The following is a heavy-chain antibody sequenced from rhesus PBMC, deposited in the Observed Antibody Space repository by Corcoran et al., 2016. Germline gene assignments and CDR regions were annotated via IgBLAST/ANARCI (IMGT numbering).Heavy chain of an antibody. V-gene: IGHV4-160*01. J-gene: IGHJ4*01. CDR1: GGSFRSYW. CDR3: ARDSSGWYYFDY. Sequence: QVQLQESGPGLVKPSETLSLTCVVSGGSFRSYWGRWLSTPPGKGLEWIGYIYGSGGSTYYNPSLKSRVTISTDTSKNQFSLKLSSVTAADTAVYYCARDSSGWYYFDYWGQGVLVTVSS. CDR2: IYGSGGST. D-gene: IGHD6-31*01.